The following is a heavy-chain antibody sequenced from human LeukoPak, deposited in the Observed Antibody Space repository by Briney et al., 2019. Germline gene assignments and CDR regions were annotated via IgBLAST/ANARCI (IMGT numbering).Heavy chain of an antibody. V-gene: IGHV3-33*01. CDR2: VWYDGSNK. CDR3: ARDPKYSNSWFFDY. J-gene: IGHJ4*02. Sequence: PGGSLRLSCAASGFAFSRSGMHWVRQAPGKGLEWVAVVWYDGSNKYYADSVKGRFTISRDNSNNTLYLQMNSLRAEDTAVYYCARDPKYSNSWFFDYWGQGTLVTVSS. D-gene: IGHD6-13*01. CDR1: GFAFSRSG.